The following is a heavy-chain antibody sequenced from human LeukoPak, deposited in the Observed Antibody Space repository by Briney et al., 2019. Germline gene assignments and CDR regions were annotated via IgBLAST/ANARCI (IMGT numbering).Heavy chain of an antibody. J-gene: IGHJ4*02. CDR3: ARGRRVIVAVSEVVEGGY. Sequence: GASVKVSCRASGYTFTGYYIHWVRQAPGQGLEWMGWINPNSGGTNYAQKFQGRVTMTRDTSISAVYMELSSLRSDDTAVYYCARGRRVIVAVSEVVEGGYWGQGTLVTVSS. CDR1: GYTFTGYY. CDR2: INPNSGGT. V-gene: IGHV1-2*02. D-gene: IGHD2-2*01.